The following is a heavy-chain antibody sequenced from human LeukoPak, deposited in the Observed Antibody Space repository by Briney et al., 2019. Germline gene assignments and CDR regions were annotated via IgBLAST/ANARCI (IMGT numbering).Heavy chain of an antibody. CDR2: IYTTGST. J-gene: IGHJ4*02. V-gene: IGHV4-4*07. CDR3: AREKEYANFDY. CDR1: GGSISSYY. D-gene: IGHD2-8*01. Sequence: PSETLSLTCTVSGGSISSYYWSWIRQPAGKGLEWIGRIYTTGSTNYNPSLKSRVTISVDKSKNQFSLKLSSVTAADTAVYYCAREKEYANFDYWGQGTPVTVSS.